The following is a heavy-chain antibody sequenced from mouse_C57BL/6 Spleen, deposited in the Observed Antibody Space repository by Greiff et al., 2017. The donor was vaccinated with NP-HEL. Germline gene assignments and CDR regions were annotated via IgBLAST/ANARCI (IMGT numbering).Heavy chain of an antibody. D-gene: IGHD1-1*01. V-gene: IGHV1-64*01. J-gene: IGHJ3*01. CDR1: GYTFTSYW. Sequence: VQLQQPGAELVQPGASVKLSCKASGYTFTSYWMHWVKQRPGQGLEWIGMIHPNSGSTNYNEKFKSKATLTVDKSSSTAYMQLSSLTSEDSAVYYCARRDYGSSYVAWFAYWGQGTLVTVSA. CDR2: IHPNSGST. CDR3: ARRDYGSSYVAWFAY.